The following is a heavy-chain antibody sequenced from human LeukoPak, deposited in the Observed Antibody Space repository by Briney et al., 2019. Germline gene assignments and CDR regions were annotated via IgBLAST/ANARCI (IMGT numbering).Heavy chain of an antibody. J-gene: IGHJ4*02. CDR2: TKQDGSEK. CDR3: ARVGDFWSGYYADY. CDR1: GFTFSSYW. V-gene: IGHV3-7*01. D-gene: IGHD3-3*01. Sequence: GGSLRLSCAASGFTFSSYWMSWVRQAPGKGLEWVANTKQDGSEKYYVDSVKGRFTISRDNAKNSLYLQMNSLRAEDTAVYYCARVGDFWSGYYADYWGQGTLVTVSS.